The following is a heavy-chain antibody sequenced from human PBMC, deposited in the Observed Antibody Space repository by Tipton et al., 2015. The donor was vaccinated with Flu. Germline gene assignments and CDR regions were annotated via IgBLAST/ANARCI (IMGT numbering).Heavy chain of an antibody. V-gene: IGHV4-39*07. J-gene: IGHJ4*02. CDR3: ASVAARGAGY. CDR1: GGSISSSSYY. Sequence: LRLSCTVSGGSISSSSYYWGWIRQPPGKGLEWIGSIYCSGSTYYNPSLKSRVTISVDTSKNQFSLKLSSVTAADTAVYYCASVAARGAGYWGQGTLVTVSS. D-gene: IGHD6-6*01. CDR2: IYCSGST.